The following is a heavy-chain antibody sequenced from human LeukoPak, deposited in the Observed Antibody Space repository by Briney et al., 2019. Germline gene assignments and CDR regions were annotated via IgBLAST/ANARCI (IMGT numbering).Heavy chain of an antibody. CDR1: GFTFSGSA. J-gene: IGHJ5*02. D-gene: IGHD2-15*01. Sequence: GGSLRLSCAASGFTFSGSAMHWVRQASGKGLEWVGRIRSKANSYATAYAASVKGRFTISRDDSKNTAYLQMNSLKTEDTAVYYCTTRDRYCSGGSCPNPFDPWGQGTLVTVSS. CDR3: TTRDRYCSGGSCPNPFDP. CDR2: IRSKANSYAT. V-gene: IGHV3-73*01.